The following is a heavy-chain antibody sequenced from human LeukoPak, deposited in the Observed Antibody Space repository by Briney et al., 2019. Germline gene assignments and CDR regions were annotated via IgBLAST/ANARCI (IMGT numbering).Heavy chain of an antibody. CDR3: ARDSLGDYGDYVFDS. CDR2: IYHSVTS. Sequence: SETLSLTCTVSGGSISSYSWSWIRQPPGQGLEWIGYIYHSVTSNYNPSLKSRVTISVDTSKNQVSLRLSSVTAADTAVYYCARDSLGDYGDYVFDSWGQGTQVTVSS. D-gene: IGHD4-17*01. V-gene: IGHV4-59*01. CDR1: GGSISSYS. J-gene: IGHJ4*02.